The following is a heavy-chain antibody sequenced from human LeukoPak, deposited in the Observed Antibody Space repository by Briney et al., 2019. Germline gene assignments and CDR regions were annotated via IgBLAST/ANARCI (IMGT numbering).Heavy chain of an antibody. CDR3: AMKAVPRPRLHDAFDF. CDR2: ISSNGGST. CDR1: GFTFSSYA. V-gene: IGHV3-64*01. J-gene: IGHJ3*01. D-gene: IGHD5-24*01. Sequence: GGSLRLSCAASGFTFSSYAMHWVRQAPGKGLEYVSAISSNGGSTYYANSVKGRFTISRDNSKNTLYLQMNSLRAAGTAVYYCAMKAVPRPRLHDAFDFWGQGTVVSVSS.